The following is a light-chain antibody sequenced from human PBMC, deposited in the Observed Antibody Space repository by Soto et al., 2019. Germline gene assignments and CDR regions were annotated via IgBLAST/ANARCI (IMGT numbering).Light chain of an antibody. CDR1: SSDVGGYNY. V-gene: IGLV2-14*01. CDR2: EVS. J-gene: IGLJ2*01. Sequence: QSALTQPASVSGSPGQSITISCTGTSSDVGGYNYVSWYQHHPGKAPQLMIYEVSNRPSGVSNRFSGSKSGNTASLTISGLQAEDEADYYCGSYTSSSTPVVFGGGTKVTVL. CDR3: GSYTSSSTPVV.